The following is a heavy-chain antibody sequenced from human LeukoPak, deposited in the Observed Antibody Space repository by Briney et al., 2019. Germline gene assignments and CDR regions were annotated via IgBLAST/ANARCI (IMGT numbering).Heavy chain of an antibody. V-gene: IGHV1-18*01. CDR1: GYTFRDFG. CDR3: ARDPSIGSGSYGDYGMDV. J-gene: IGHJ6*02. Sequence: ASVKVSCKASGYTFRDFGISWVRQAPGQGLEWMGWITTYNGNTNYIQKLQGRVTMTTDTSTSTAYMELRSLRSDDTAVYYCARDPSIGSGSYGDYGMDVWGQGTTVTVSS. CDR2: ITTYNGNT. D-gene: IGHD3-10*01.